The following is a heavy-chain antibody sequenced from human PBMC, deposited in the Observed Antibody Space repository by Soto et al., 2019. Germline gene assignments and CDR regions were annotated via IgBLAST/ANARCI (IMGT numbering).Heavy chain of an antibody. D-gene: IGHD4-4*01. Sequence: GGSLRLSCTGSGFTFNNYGMHWVRQAPGKGLDWASSITNSGDGAYYADAVRGRFTLSRDNSKNTLFLQMNSLRAEDTAIYYCVKGNSNYYLEYWGQGILVTVSS. V-gene: IGHV3-23*01. CDR3: VKGNSNYYLEY. J-gene: IGHJ4*02. CDR1: GFTFNNYG. CDR2: ITNSGDGA.